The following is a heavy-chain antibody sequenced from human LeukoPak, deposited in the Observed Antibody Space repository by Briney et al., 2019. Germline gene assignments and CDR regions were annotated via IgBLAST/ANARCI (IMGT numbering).Heavy chain of an antibody. Sequence: TGGSLRLSCAASGFTFSSYAMSWVRQAPGKGLEWVSLISGDGGSTYYADSVKGRFTISRDNSKNSLYLQMNSLRTEDTALYYCAKDLYSSGPYWYFDLWGRGTLVTVSS. V-gene: IGHV3-43*02. CDR2: ISGDGGST. CDR3: AKDLYSSGPYWYFDL. D-gene: IGHD3-22*01. J-gene: IGHJ2*01. CDR1: GFTFSSYA.